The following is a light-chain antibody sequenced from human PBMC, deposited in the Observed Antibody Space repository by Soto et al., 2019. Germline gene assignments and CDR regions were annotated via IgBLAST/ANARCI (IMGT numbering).Light chain of an antibody. J-gene: IGKJ2*01. CDR2: DAS. CDR1: QSVSSY. V-gene: IGKV3-11*01. CDR3: PQRSNWARYT. Sequence: EIVLTQSPATLSLSPGERATLSCRASQSVSSYLAWYQQKPGQAPRLLIYDASNRATGIPARFSGSGSGTDFTLTISSLEPEDFAVYYCPQRSNWARYTFGQGTKLEIK.